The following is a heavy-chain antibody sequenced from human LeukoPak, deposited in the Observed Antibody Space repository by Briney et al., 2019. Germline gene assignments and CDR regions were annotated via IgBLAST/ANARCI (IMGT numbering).Heavy chain of an antibody. CDR3: ARTSYQLLYMNWFDP. CDR2: IYYSGST. Sequence: SETLSLTCTVSGGSISSSSYYWGWIRQPPGKGLEWIGSIYYSGSTYYNPSLKSRVTISVDTSKNQFSLKLSSVTAADTAVYYCARTSYQLLYMNWFDPWGQGTLVTVSS. CDR1: GGSISSSSYY. V-gene: IGHV4-39*07. J-gene: IGHJ5*02. D-gene: IGHD2-2*02.